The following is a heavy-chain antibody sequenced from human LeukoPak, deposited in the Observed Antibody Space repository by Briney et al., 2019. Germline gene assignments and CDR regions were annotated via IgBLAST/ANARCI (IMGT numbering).Heavy chain of an antibody. CDR1: GGSISSGGYS. Sequence: KPSETLSLTCAVSGGSISSGGYSWSWIRQPPGKGLEWIGYIYHSGSTYYNPSLKSRVTISVDRSKNQFSLKLSSVTAADTAVYYCARVVQNYDILTGYYSYYFDYWGQGTLVTVSS. D-gene: IGHD3-9*01. J-gene: IGHJ4*02. V-gene: IGHV4-30-2*01. CDR3: ARVVQNYDILTGYYSYYFDY. CDR2: IYHSGST.